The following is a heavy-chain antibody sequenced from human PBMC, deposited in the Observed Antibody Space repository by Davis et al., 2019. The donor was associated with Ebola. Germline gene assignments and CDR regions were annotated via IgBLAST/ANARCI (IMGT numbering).Heavy chain of an antibody. J-gene: IGHJ4*02. Sequence: GESLKISCVASGFTFSTYWMTWVRQAPGMGLEWVANIKEDGSEKRYVGSVKGRFTISRDNAKNSLYLQMNSLRAEDTAVYYCTRELGPFDFWGQGTLVTVSS. D-gene: IGHD7-27*01. CDR3: TRELGPFDF. CDR2: IKEDGSEK. V-gene: IGHV3-7*01. CDR1: GFTFSTYW.